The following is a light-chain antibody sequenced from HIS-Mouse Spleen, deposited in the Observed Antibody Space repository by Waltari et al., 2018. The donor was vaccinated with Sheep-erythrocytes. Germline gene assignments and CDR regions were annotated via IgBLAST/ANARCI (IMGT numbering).Light chain of an antibody. CDR1: QGISSY. CDR2: AAS. Sequence: DIQLTQSPSFLSASVGDRVTITCRASQGISSYLAWYQQKPGKAPKLLIYAASTLQSWVPSRFSGSGSGTEFTLTISSLQPEDFATYYCQQLNSYLTWTFGQGTKVEIK. CDR3: QQLNSYLTWT. V-gene: IGKV1-9*01. J-gene: IGKJ1*01.